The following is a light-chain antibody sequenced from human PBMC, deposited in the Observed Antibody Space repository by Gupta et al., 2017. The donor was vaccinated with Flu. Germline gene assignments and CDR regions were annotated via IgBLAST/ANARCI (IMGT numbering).Light chain of an antibody. CDR3: GTWDSSLSAEV. CDR2: DNN. J-gene: IGLJ2*01. CDR1: GSNIGSNY. Sequence: VLPPPPTASTAPGQKVTISCSGSGSNIGSNYVSWYQQLPRPAPKLLIYDNNRRHSGIPDRFSGSKSGTSATLGITGLQTGDEADYYCGTWDSSLSAEVFGGGTKLTVL. V-gene: IGLV1-51*01.